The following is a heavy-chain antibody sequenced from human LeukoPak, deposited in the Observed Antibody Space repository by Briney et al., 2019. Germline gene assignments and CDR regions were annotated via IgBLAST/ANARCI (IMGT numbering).Heavy chain of an antibody. Sequence: SETLSLTCSVSGGSINSDYWSWLRQPPGKGPEWIGYIYYTGRTTYSPSLESRVTISVDTSKKQFSLRLRSVTAADTAVYYCARESSSGWYSFDYWGQGTLVTVSS. D-gene: IGHD6-19*01. CDR3: ARESSSGWYSFDY. J-gene: IGHJ4*02. V-gene: IGHV4-59*12. CDR2: IYYTGRT. CDR1: GGSINSDY.